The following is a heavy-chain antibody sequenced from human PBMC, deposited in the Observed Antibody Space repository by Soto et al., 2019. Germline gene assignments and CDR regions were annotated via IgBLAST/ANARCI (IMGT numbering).Heavy chain of an antibody. J-gene: IGHJ6*02. Sequence: QVQLVQSGAEVKKPGASVKVSCKASGYTFTSYDINWVRQATGQGLEWMGWMNPNSGNTGYAQKFKGRVTMTRNTSISTAYMELSSLRSEDTAVYYCARVRAPREWLPFKGYGMDVWGQGTTVTVSS. CDR2: MNPNSGNT. CDR3: ARVRAPREWLPFKGYGMDV. V-gene: IGHV1-8*01. CDR1: GYTFTSYD. D-gene: IGHD5-12*01.